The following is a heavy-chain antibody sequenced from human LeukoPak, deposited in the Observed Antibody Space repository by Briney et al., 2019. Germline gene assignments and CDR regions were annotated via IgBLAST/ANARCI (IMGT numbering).Heavy chain of an antibody. CDR1: GFTFSSYW. Sequence: GGSLRLSCAASGFTFSSYWMSWVRQATGKGLEWVVNIKQDGSEKYYVDSVKGRFTISRDNAKNSLYLLMNSLRAEDTAVYYCARGLSDYYFWSGYYTDHDAFDIWGQGTMVTVSS. D-gene: IGHD3-3*01. CDR2: IKQDGSEK. CDR3: ARGLSDYYFWSGYYTDHDAFDI. V-gene: IGHV3-7*01. J-gene: IGHJ3*02.